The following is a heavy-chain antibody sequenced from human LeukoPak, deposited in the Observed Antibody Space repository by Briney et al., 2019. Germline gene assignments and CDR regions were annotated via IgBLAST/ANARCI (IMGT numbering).Heavy chain of an antibody. CDR1: GGSFSGYY. J-gene: IGHJ5*02. V-gene: IGHV4-34*01. Sequence: SETLSLTCAVYGGSFSGYYWSWLRQPPGKGLEWIGEINHSGSTNYNPSLKSRVTISVDTSKNQFSLKLSPVTAADTAVYYCARRSGSTKMYNWFDPWGQGTLVTVSS. D-gene: IGHD3-3*01. CDR2: INHSGST. CDR3: ARRSGSTKMYNWFDP.